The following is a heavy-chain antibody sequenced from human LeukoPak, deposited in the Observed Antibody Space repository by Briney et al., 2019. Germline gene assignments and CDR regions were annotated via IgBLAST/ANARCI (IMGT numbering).Heavy chain of an antibody. CDR1: GYSFTSYW. V-gene: IGHV5-51*01. CDR3: ARAAYCGANCYSVGWFDS. J-gene: IGHJ5*01. Sequence: GESLKISCKGSGYSFTSYWIGWVRQMPGKGLEWMGIIYPADSDTRYSPSFQGQVTISADKSISTAYLQWSSLKASDTAMYYCARAAYCGANCYSVGWFDSWGQGTLVTVSS. CDR2: IYPADSDT. D-gene: IGHD2-21*02.